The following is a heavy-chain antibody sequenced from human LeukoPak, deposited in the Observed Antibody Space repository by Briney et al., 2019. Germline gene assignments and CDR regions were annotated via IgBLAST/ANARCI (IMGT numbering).Heavy chain of an antibody. CDR3: ARDLYQSR. CDR1: GFPVSANY. V-gene: IGHV3-66*01. D-gene: IGHD2-2*01. J-gene: IGHJ4*02. Sequence: GGSLRLSCAASGFPVSANYMTWVRQAPGKGLEWVSVFYATGDTHYAESVKGRFTISRDNSNNILHLQMNSLRAEDTAVYYCARDLYQSRWGQGTLVTVSS. CDR2: FYATGDT.